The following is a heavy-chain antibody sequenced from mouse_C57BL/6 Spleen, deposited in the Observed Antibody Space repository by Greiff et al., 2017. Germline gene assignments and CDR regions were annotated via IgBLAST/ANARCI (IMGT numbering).Heavy chain of an antibody. V-gene: IGHV1-69*01. CDR1: GYTFTSYW. J-gene: IGHJ2*01. D-gene: IGHD3-1*01. CDR2: IDPSDSYT. Sequence: QVQLQQPGAELVMPGASVKLSCKASGYTFTSYWMHWVKQRPGQGLEWIGEIDPSDSYTNYNQKFKGKSTLPVDKSSSTAYMQLSSLTSEDSAVYYCARSGDSFDYWGQGTTLTVSS. CDR3: ARSGDSFDY.